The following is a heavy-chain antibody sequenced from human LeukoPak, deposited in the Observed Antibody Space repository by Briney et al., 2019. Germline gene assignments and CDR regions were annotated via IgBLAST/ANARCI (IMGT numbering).Heavy chain of an antibody. Sequence: SETLSLTCTVSGGSISSYYWSWIRQPPGKGLEWVGYTYYSGSTNYNPSLKSRVTISVDTSKNQFSLKLSSVTAADTAVYYCARGDYVWGSYRYSNAFDIWGQGTMVTVSS. J-gene: IGHJ3*02. CDR1: GGSISSYY. CDR2: TYYSGST. CDR3: ARGDYVWGSYRYSNAFDI. D-gene: IGHD3-16*02. V-gene: IGHV4-59*01.